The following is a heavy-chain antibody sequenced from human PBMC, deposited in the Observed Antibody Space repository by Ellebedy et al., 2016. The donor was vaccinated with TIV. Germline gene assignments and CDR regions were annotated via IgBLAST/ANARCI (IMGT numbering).Heavy chain of an antibody. CDR3: ARGGASSLPFDY. CDR2: LHPSGTT. Sequence: MPSETLSLTCTVSGGSISSFYWSWIRQPAGKGPEWIGLLHPSGTTNYNDSLKSRVTVSVDTYKNQFSLKLVSVTPADTAVYYCARGGASSLPFDYWGQGVLVTVSS. CDR1: GGSISSFY. J-gene: IGHJ4*02. D-gene: IGHD3-10*01. V-gene: IGHV4-4*07.